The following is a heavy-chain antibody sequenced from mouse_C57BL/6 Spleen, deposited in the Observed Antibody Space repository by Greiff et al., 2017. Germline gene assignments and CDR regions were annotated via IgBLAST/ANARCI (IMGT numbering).Heavy chain of an antibody. CDR2: ISYDGSN. Sequence: ESGPGLVKPSQSLSLTCSVTGYSITSGYYWNWIRQFPGNKLEWMGYISYDGSNNYNPSLKNRISITRDTSKNQFFLKLNSVTTEDTATYYCARREGDYDGGAWFAYWGQGTLVTVSA. V-gene: IGHV3-6*01. D-gene: IGHD2-4*01. J-gene: IGHJ3*01. CDR3: ARREGDYDGGAWFAY. CDR1: GYSITSGYY.